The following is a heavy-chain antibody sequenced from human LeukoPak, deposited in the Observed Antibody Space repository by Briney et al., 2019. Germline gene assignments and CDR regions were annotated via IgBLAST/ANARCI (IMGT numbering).Heavy chain of an antibody. V-gene: IGHV4-59*13. D-gene: IGHD6-19*01. J-gene: IGHJ3*02. CDR3: ARAFSAWPHAFDI. CDR2: ISYSGTT. CDR1: GGYISTYY. Sequence: SETLSLTCTVSGGYISTYYWGWVRQTPSQGLAWLGYISYSGTTTYSPSLQSRVTISLDTSENQFSLRLNSLTAADTAVYYCARAFSAWPHAFDIWGQGTMVTVSS.